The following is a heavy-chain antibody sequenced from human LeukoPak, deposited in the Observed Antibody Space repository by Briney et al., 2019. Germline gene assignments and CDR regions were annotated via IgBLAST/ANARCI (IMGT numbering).Heavy chain of an antibody. CDR1: GGSISSYY. J-gene: IGHJ3*02. Sequence: SETLSLTCTVSGGSISSYYWSWIRQPPGKGLEWIGYIYYSGSTSYNPSLKSRVTISVDTSKNQFSLKLSSVTAADTAVYYCARTELRYFDWLSKERDAFDIWGQGTMVTVSS. CDR3: ARTELRYFDWLSKERDAFDI. V-gene: IGHV4-59*01. CDR2: IYYSGST. D-gene: IGHD3-9*01.